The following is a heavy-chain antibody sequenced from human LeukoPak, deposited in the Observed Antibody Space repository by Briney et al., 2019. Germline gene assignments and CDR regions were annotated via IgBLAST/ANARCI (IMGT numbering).Heavy chain of an antibody. J-gene: IGHJ4*02. CDR3: ARAGGYGLIDY. CDR1: GASMSNYY. D-gene: IGHD5-18*01. Sequence: PSETLSLTCNGSGASMSNYYWVWIRQPPGKGLEWIGSIYHSGTTYSGSTYYNPSLKSRVTISLDTSKNQFSLKVGSMTAADTAVYYCARAGGYGLIDYWGQGTMVTVSS. V-gene: IGHV4-39*07. CDR2: IYHSGTTYSGST.